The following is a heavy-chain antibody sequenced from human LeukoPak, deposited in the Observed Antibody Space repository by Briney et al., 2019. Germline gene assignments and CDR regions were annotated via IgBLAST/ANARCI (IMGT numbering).Heavy chain of an antibody. J-gene: IGHJ5*02. CDR3: ARRGVAHWVPTLWWFDP. Sequence: ASVKVSCKASGYTFTSYAMNWVRQAPGQGLEWMGWINTNTGNPTYAQGFTGRFVFSLDTSVSTAYLQISGLKAEDTAVYYCARRGVAHWVPTLWWFDPWGQGTLVTVSS. V-gene: IGHV7-4-1*02. D-gene: IGHD3-10*01. CDR1: GYTFTSYA. CDR2: INTNTGNP.